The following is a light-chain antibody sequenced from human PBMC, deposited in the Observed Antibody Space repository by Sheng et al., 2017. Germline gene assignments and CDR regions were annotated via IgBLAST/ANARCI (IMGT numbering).Light chain of an antibody. CDR3: QLYGSSPPWT. CDR1: QSVSSNS. CDR2: AAS. Sequence: EIVLTQSPGTLSLSPGERATLSCRASQSVSSNSLAWYQQRPGQAPRLLIYAASTRATGIPDRLSGGGSGTDFTLTISRLEPEDSAMYYCQLYGSSPPWTFGQGTKVEIK. V-gene: IGKV3-20*01. J-gene: IGKJ1*01.